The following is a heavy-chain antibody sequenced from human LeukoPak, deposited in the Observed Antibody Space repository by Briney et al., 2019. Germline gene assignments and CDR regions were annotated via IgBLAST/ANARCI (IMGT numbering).Heavy chain of an antibody. D-gene: IGHD3-22*01. CDR3: ARLDGDYYDSSGYHTLFDY. V-gene: IGHV3-21*01. CDR1: GFTFSSYS. J-gene: IGHJ4*02. CDR2: ISSSSYI. Sequence: GGSLRLSCAASGFTFSSYSMSWVRQAPGKGLEWVSSISSSSYIYYADSVKGRFTISRDNAKNSLYLQMNSLRAEDTAVYYCARLDGDYYDSSGYHTLFDYWGQGTLVTVSS.